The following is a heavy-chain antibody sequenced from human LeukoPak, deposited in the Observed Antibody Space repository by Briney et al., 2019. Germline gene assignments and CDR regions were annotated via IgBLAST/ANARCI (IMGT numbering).Heavy chain of an antibody. D-gene: IGHD2-2*01. J-gene: IGHJ4*02. Sequence: GSLRLSCEVSGFSLSEYGIHWVRQAPGKGLEWLSFIRYDDREYYADSVKGRFAISRDNSKNTLFLQMNSLRAEDTAVYYCAKVCSGSSTSCSVDYWGQGTLVTVSS. CDR1: GFSLSEYG. CDR2: IRYDDRE. V-gene: IGHV3-30*02. CDR3: AKVCSGSSTSCSVDY.